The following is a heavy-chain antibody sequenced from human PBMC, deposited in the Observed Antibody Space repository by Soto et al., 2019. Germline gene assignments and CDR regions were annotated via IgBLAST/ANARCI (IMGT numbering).Heavy chain of an antibody. CDR2: INKDGSSA. D-gene: IGHD1-1*01. J-gene: IGHJ4*02. Sequence: VQLVESGGGLVQPGGSLRLSCATSGFDFSNYWMHWARQVPGKGLVWLSRINKDGSSAGYADSVRGRFTISRDNAKKTIYLQMNSLRVEDTAVYYCVEEGGAGTGHWGQGTLLTVSS. CDR3: VEEGGAGTGH. CDR1: GFDFSNYW. V-gene: IGHV3-74*01.